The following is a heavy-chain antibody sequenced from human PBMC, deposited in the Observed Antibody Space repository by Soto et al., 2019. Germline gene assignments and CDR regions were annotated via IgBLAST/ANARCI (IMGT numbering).Heavy chain of an antibody. Sequence: SETLSLTCTVSGGSFSGYFWTWIRQPPGKGLEWLAEINHSGITNYNPSVESRVSMSVDTSKNQFSLRLYSVTAADTAVYYCVRGPYNYNSRYFYYWGQGTLVTVLL. D-gene: IGHD1-1*01. CDR1: GGSFSGYF. CDR3: VRGPYNYNSRYFYY. J-gene: IGHJ4*02. CDR2: INHSGIT. V-gene: IGHV4-34*01.